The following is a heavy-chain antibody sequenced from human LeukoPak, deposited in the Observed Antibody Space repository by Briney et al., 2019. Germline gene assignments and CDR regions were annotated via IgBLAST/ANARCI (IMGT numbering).Heavy chain of an antibody. V-gene: IGHV1-2*06. Sequence: GAPVKVSCKASGYTFTGYYMHWVRQAPGQRLEWMGRINPNSGGTNYAQKFQGRVTMTRDTSISTAYMELSRLRSDDTAVYYCARIIAVAAKEVDYWGQGTLVTVSS. D-gene: IGHD6-19*01. J-gene: IGHJ4*02. CDR2: INPNSGGT. CDR3: ARIIAVAAKEVDY. CDR1: GYTFTGYY.